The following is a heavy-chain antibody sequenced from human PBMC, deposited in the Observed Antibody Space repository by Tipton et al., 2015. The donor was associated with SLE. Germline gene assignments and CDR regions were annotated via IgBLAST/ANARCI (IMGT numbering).Heavy chain of an antibody. CDR2: ITVSSTYI. J-gene: IGHJ6*03. CDR1: GFTVSSDY. CDR3: VKSGGFNPHYYYYYMDV. Sequence: SLRLFCAASGFTVSSDYMSWVRQAPGKGLEWVSSITVSSTYIYYADSVKGRFTISRDNARNSLYLQMNSLTAADTAVYYCVKSGGFNPHYYYYYMDVWGNGTTVTVSS. V-gene: IGHV3-21*01.